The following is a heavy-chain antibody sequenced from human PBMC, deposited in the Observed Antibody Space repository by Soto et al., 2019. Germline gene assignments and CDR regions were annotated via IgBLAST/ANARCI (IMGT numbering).Heavy chain of an antibody. Sequence: ASVKVSCKASGYTFTSYGISWVRQAPGQGLEWMGWISAYNGNTNYAQKLQGRVTMTTDTSTSTAYMELRSLRSDDTAVYYCAREGLRFLEWLFTDYYYGMDVWGQGTTVTVS. V-gene: IGHV1-18*04. D-gene: IGHD3-3*01. CDR3: AREGLRFLEWLFTDYYYGMDV. J-gene: IGHJ6*02. CDR2: ISAYNGNT. CDR1: GYTFTSYG.